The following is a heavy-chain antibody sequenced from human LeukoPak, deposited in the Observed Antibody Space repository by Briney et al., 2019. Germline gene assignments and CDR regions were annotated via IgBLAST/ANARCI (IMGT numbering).Heavy chain of an antibody. J-gene: IGHJ4*02. Sequence: GGSLRLSCAASGFTFSTHWVHWVRQAPGKGPVWVSRINGDVTSTDYADSVRGRFTISRDNAKNTLYLQMNSLRAEDTAVYFCVRGRWEVLLDSWGQGTLVTVSS. CDR2: INGDVTST. CDR1: GFTFSTHW. V-gene: IGHV3-74*01. D-gene: IGHD1-26*01. CDR3: VRGRWEVLLDS.